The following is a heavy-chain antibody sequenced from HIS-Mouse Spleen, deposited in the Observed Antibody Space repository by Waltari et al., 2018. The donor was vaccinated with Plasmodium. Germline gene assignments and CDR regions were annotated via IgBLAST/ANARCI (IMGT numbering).Heavy chain of an antibody. V-gene: IGHV1-2*02. CDR3: AVGRWLQPRDY. CDR1: GYTFTGYY. Sequence: QVQLVQSGAEVKKPGASVKVSCKASGYTFTGYYMHLVRQAPGQWLEWMGGINPKSVGTNYAQKFQGRDTMTRDTSMSTAYMELGRLRADDTAVYYWAVGRWLQPRDYWGQGTLVTVAS. J-gene: IGHJ4*02. D-gene: IGHD5-12*01. CDR2: INPKSVGT.